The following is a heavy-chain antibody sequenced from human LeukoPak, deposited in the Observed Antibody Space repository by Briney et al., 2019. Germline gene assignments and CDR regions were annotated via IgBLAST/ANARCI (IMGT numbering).Heavy chain of an antibody. J-gene: IGHJ4*02. CDR2: INPNSGGT. V-gene: IGHV1-2*06. Sequence: GASVKVSRKASGYTFTGYYMHWVRQAPGQGLEWMGRINPNSGGTNYAQKFQGRVTMTRDTSISTAYMELSRLRSDDTAVYYCARAVDYGDYVDYWGQGTLVTVSS. D-gene: IGHD4-17*01. CDR1: GYTFTGYY. CDR3: ARAVDYGDYVDY.